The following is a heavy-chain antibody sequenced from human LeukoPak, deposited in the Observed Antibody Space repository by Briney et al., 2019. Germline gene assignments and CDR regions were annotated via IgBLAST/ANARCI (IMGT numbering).Heavy chain of an antibody. V-gene: IGHV1-2*02. CDR1: GYIFIGYY. Sequence: ASVKVSCKASGYIFIGYYVHWLRQAPGQGLEWMGWINPNSGDTTYAQKFQGRVTLARDTSISTAYMELSRLTSDDTAVYYCATGGRDSSGYEYWGQGTLVTVSS. J-gene: IGHJ4*02. CDR2: INPNSGDT. CDR3: ATGGRDSSGYEY. D-gene: IGHD3-22*01.